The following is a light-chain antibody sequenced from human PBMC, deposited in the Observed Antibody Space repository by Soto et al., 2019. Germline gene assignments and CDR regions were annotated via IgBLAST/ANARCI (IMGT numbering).Light chain of an antibody. CDR1: QSVLYSSNNKNY. J-gene: IGKJ1*01. Sequence: DIVMTQSPDSLAVSLGERATINCKSSQSVLYSSNNKNYLVWYQQKPGQPPKLLIYWASTRESGVPDRFSGSGSGTDFTLTISSLQAEDVAVYYCQQYYSAPWTFGQGTMVEIK. V-gene: IGKV4-1*01. CDR3: QQYYSAPWT. CDR2: WAS.